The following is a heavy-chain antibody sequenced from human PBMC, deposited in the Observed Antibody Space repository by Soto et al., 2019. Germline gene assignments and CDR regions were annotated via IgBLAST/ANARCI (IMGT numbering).Heavy chain of an antibody. CDR1: GYTFTGYY. V-gene: IGHV1-2*04. CDR2: INPNSGGT. D-gene: IGHD2-15*01. Sequence: EASVKVSCKASGYTFTGYYMHWVRQAPGQGLEWMGWINPNSGGTNYAQKFQGWVTMTRDTSISTAYMELSRLRSDDTAVYYCARDLWGYCSGGSCLGPRIYYYGMDVWGQGTTVTVSS. J-gene: IGHJ6*02. CDR3: ARDLWGYCSGGSCLGPRIYYYGMDV.